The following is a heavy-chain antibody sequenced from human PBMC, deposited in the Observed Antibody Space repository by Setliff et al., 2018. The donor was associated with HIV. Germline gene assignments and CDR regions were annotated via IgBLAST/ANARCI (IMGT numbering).Heavy chain of an antibody. J-gene: IGHJ6*02. Sequence: PSETLSLTCTVSGGSISSSNYYWGWIRQSPGKGLEWIGSVFYSGNTYYNPSLKTRVTISVNTYKNQFSLTLRSVTAADTAVYYCARDTLTMVRGVMFVPTESYLGMDVWGQGTTGTVSS. CDR2: VFYSGNT. CDR3: ARDTLTMVRGVMFVPTESYLGMDV. CDR1: GGSISSSNYY. D-gene: IGHD3-10*01. V-gene: IGHV4-39*07.